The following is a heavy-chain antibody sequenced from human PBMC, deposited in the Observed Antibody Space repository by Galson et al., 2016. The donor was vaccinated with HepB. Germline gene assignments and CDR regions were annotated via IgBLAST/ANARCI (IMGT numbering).Heavy chain of an antibody. CDR3: ARDVQYRFDS. Sequence: SVKVSCKASGYTFTTSGISWARQAPGQGLEWMGWISTYSGNTKYAQKFQGGLTLTTDSSTTTAYMELRSLRFEDTALYYCARDVQYRFDSWGQGTLVTVSS. J-gene: IGHJ4*02. D-gene: IGHD2/OR15-2a*01. CDR2: ISTYSGNT. CDR1: GYTFTTSG. V-gene: IGHV1-18*01.